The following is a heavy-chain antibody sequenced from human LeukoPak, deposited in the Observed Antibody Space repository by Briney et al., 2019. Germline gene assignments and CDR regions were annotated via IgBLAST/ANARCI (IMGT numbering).Heavy chain of an antibody. CDR1: GFSFSNYW. Sequence: GGSLRLSCADSGFSFSNYWMSWVRQAPGKGLEWVANIRPDGSVGYYVDSVRGRFIITRDNAGNSLYLQMNSLRVEDTAVYYYTPNLVAAAGDHWGQGTLVIVSS. CDR2: IRPDGSVG. D-gene: IGHD6-13*01. J-gene: IGHJ4*02. V-gene: IGHV3-7*01. CDR3: TPNLVAAAGDH.